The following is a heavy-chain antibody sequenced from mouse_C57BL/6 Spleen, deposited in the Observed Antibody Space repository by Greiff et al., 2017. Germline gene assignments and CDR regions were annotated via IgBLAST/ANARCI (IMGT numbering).Heavy chain of an antibody. Sequence: QVQLQQSGAELVRPGTSVKVSCKASGYAFTNYLIEWVKQRPGQGLEWIGVINPGSGGTNYNEKLKGKATLTADKSSSTAYMQLSSLTSEDSAVYFFARGATVVATESYAMDYWGQGTSGTVSS. CDR3: ARGATVVATESYAMDY. CDR2: INPGSGGT. D-gene: IGHD1-1*01. J-gene: IGHJ4*01. CDR1: GYAFTNYL. V-gene: IGHV1-54*01.